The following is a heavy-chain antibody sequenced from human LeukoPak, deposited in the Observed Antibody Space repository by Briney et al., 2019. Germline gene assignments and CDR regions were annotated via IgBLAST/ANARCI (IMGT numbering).Heavy chain of an antibody. CDR1: GFTFSTHW. V-gene: IGHV3-7*01. J-gene: IGHJ2*01. D-gene: IGHD2/OR15-2a*01. CDR2: IKQDGSDK. CDR3: AREANMGGYFGL. Sequence: GGSLRLSCESSGFTFSTHWMSWVRQAPGKGLKWVANIKQDGSDKYYVDSVKGRFTVSRDNAKKSVYLQLNSLRAEDTAVYYCAREANMGGYFGLWGRGTLVTVSS.